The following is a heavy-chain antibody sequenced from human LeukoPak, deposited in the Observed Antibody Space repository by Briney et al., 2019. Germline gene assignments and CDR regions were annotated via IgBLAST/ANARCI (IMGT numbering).Heavy chain of an antibody. V-gene: IGHV1-69*01. CDR1: GRTFSSYA. J-gene: IGHJ5*02. CDR3: ARGQVTQGDSWFDP. Sequence: ASVNVSCKASGRTFSSYAISWVRQAPGQGLEWMGGIIPIFGTANYAQKFQGRVTITADESTSTAYMELSSLRSEDTAVYYCARGQVTQGDSWFDPWGQGTLVTVSS. D-gene: IGHD2-21*02. CDR2: IIPIFGTA.